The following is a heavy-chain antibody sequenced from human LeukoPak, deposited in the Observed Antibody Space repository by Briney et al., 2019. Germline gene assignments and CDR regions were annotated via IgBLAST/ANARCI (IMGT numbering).Heavy chain of an antibody. J-gene: IGHJ4*02. CDR2: IYHSGTT. D-gene: IGHD6-19*01. V-gene: IGHV4-39*01. Sequence: SETLSLTCNVSGGSISSTSYYWGWIRQPPGKGLEWIGSIYHSGTTYYSPSLKSRVTISVHTSKNQFSLKLSSVTAADTAVYYCARQAYSSGWYTAAYWGQGTLVTVSS. CDR1: GGSISSTSYY. CDR3: ARQAYSSGWYTAAY.